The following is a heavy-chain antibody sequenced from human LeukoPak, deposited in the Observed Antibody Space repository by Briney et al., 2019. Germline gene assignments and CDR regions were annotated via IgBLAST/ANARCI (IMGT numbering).Heavy chain of an antibody. Sequence: GGSLRLSCAAAGFTVSSNYMSWVRQAPGKGLEWVSVIYSGGSTYYAVSLKGRFIISRDNSTKPLHRQLNSRRAEDTAVYYCARSSGRTAYWGQGTLVTVSS. D-gene: IGHD3-22*01. J-gene: IGHJ4*02. CDR2: IYSGGST. CDR3: ARSSGRTAY. V-gene: IGHV3-66*01. CDR1: GFTVSSNY.